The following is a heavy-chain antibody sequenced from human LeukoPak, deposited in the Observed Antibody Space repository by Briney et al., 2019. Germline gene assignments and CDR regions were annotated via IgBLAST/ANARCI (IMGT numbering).Heavy chain of an antibody. D-gene: IGHD6-6*01. V-gene: IGHV1-2*02. CDR3: ATLYSSSSHPFDY. J-gene: IGHJ4*02. CDR2: INPNSGGT. CDR1: RYTFTGYY. Sequence: ASVKVSCKASRYTFTGYYMHWVRQAPGQGLEWMGWINPNSGGTNYAQKFQGRVTMTRDTSISTAYMELSRLRSDDTAVYYCATLYSSSSHPFDYWGQGTLVTVSS.